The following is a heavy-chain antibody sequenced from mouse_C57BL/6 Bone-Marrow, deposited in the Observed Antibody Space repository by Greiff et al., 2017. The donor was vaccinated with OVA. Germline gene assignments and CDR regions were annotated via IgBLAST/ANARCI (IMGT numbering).Heavy chain of an antibody. Sequence: EVMLVESGGGLVKPGGSLKLSCAASGFTFSSYTMSWVRQTPEKRLEWVATISGGGGNTYYPDSVKGRFTISRDNAKNTLYLQMSSLRSEDTALYYCARRGYGSSYPYWYFDVWGTGTTVTVSS. D-gene: IGHD1-1*01. J-gene: IGHJ1*03. CDR2: ISGGGGNT. CDR1: GFTFSSYT. V-gene: IGHV5-9*01. CDR3: ARRGYGSSYPYWYFDV.